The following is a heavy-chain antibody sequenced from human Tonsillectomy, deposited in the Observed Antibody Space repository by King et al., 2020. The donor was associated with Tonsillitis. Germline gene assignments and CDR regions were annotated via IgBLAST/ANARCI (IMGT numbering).Heavy chain of an antibody. CDR2: ISGSGGST. CDR3: AKVWAWGNILTGKFGYDAFDI. D-gene: IGHD3-9*01. V-gene: IGHV3-23*04. Sequence: VQLVESGGGLVQPGGSLRLSCAASGFTFSSYAMSWVRQAPGKGLEWVSAISGSGGSTYYADSVKGRFTISRDNSKNTLYLQMNSLRAEDTAVYYCAKVWAWGNILTGKFGYDAFDIWGQGTMVTVSS. J-gene: IGHJ3*02. CDR1: GFTFSSYA.